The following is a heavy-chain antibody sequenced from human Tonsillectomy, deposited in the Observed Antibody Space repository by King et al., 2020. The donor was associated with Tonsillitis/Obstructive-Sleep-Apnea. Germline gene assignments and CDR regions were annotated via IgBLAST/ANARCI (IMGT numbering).Heavy chain of an antibody. V-gene: IGHV3-74*01. CDR2: INSDGSST. CDR3: ARDPSSSWSSDAFDI. J-gene: IGHJ3*02. D-gene: IGHD6-13*01. Sequence: VQLVESGGGLVQPGGSLRLSCAASRFTFSSYWMHWVRQAPGKGLVWVSRINSDGSSTSYADSVKGRFTISRDNAKNTLYLQMNSLRAEDTAVYYCARDPSSSWSSDAFDIWGQGTMVTVSS. CDR1: RFTFSSYW.